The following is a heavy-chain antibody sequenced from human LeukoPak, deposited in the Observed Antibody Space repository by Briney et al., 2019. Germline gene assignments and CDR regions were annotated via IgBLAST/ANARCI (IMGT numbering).Heavy chain of an antibody. CDR3: ASSQGQDRPDWFDP. J-gene: IGHJ5*02. CDR2: ISSSGSTI. CDR1: GFTFSDYY. V-gene: IGHV3-11*01. Sequence: GGSLRLSCAASGFTFSDYYMSWIRQAPGKGLEWVSYISSSGSTIYYADSVKGRFTISRDNAKNSLYLQMNSLRAEDTAVYYCASSQGQDRPDWFDPWGQGTLDTVSS.